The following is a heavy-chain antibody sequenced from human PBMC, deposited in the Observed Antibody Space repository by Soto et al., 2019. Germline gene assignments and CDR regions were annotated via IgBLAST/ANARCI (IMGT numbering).Heavy chain of an antibody. CDR1: GYTFTSYA. CDR2: INAGNGNT. J-gene: IGHJ6*02. Sequence: ASVQVSCKASGYTFTSYAMNWVRQAPGQRLEWMGWINAGNGNTKYSQKFQGRVTITRDTSASTAYMELSSLRSEDTAMYYCARPIYYYYGMDVWGQGTTVTVSS. CDR3: ARPIYYYYGMDV. V-gene: IGHV1-3*01.